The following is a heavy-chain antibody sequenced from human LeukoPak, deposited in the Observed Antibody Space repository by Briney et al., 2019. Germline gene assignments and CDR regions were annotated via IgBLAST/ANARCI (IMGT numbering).Heavy chain of an antibody. J-gene: IGHJ4*02. V-gene: IGHV3-21*01. D-gene: IGHD3-3*01. Sequence: GGSLRLSCAASGFTFSSYSMNWVRQAPGKGLEWVSSISSSSSYIYYADSVKGRFTISRDNAKSSLYLQMNSLRAEDTAVYYCAKGGEDYDFWSGYYYYFDFWGQGTLVTVSS. CDR2: ISSSSSYI. CDR3: AKGGEDYDFWSGYYYYFDF. CDR1: GFTFSSYS.